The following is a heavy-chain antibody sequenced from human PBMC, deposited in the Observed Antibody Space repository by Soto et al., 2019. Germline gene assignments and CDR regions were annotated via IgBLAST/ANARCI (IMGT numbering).Heavy chain of an antibody. D-gene: IGHD5-12*01. CDR2: INAGNGNT. CDR3: ARDPTRGWFDP. Sequence: GASVKVSFKASGYTFTSYAMHWVRQAPGQGLEWMGWINAGNGNTKYSQKFQGRVTITRDTSASTAYMELSSLRSEDTAVYYCARDPTRGWFDPWGQGTLVTVSS. V-gene: IGHV1-3*01. CDR1: GYTFTSYA. J-gene: IGHJ5*02.